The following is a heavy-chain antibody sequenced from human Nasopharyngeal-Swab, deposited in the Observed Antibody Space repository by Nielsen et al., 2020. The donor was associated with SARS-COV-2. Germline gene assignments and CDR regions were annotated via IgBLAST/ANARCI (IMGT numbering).Heavy chain of an antibody. Sequence: WVGQAPGQRLEWMGWINAGNGNTKYSQKFQGRVTITRDTSASTAYMELSSLRSEDTAVYYCASSRYRFGEFRFDYWGQGTLVTVSS. J-gene: IGHJ4*02. CDR3: ASSRYRFGEFRFDY. V-gene: IGHV1-3*01. CDR2: INAGNGNT. D-gene: IGHD3-10*01.